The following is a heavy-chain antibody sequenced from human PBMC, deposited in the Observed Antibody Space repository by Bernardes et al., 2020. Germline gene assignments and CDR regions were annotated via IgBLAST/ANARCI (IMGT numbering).Heavy chain of an antibody. Sequence: SGATEVKLTQTRTLTCSLSGFLGRTSGRGVSWIREQPGKGREWRERIDWDDDKFYSTSLKTRLTISKDTSTNQVVLTLTNIDPVDTAPYYCARSVYSGYETVLDFCGQVTLVTFSS. CDR2: IDWDDDK. V-gene: IGHV2-70*04. CDR3: ARSVYSGYETVLDF. J-gene: IGHJ4*02. CDR1: GFLGRTSGRG. D-gene: IGHD5-12*01.